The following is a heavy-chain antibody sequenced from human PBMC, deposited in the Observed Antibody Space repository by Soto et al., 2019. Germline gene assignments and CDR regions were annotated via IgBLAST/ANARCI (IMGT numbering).Heavy chain of an antibody. Sequence: EVQLVESGGGLVQPGGSLRLSCAASGFTFSSYDMHWVRQATGKGLEWVSAIGTAGDTYYPGSVKGRFTISRENAKNSLYLQMNSLRGGDTAVYYCARGGGRVATPCFDPWGKGTLGTVSS. CDR3: ARGGGRVATPCFDP. V-gene: IGHV3-13*04. D-gene: IGHD5-12*01. J-gene: IGHJ5*02. CDR1: GFTFSSYD. CDR2: IGTAGDT.